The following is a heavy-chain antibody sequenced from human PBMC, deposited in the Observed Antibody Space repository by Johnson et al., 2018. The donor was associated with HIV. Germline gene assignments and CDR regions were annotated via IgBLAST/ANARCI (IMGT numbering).Heavy chain of an antibody. CDR3: ARASGFDM. CDR1: GFTFDDYA. J-gene: IGHJ3*02. D-gene: IGHD1-26*01. CDR2: ISWNRGSI. Sequence: VQLVESGGGLVQPGRYLRLSCAASGFTFDDYAMHWVRQAPGKGLEWVSGISWNRGSIGYADSVKGRFTISRDNAKNSLYLQMNSLRVDDTAVYYCARASGFDMWGQGTMVTVSS. V-gene: IGHV3-9*01.